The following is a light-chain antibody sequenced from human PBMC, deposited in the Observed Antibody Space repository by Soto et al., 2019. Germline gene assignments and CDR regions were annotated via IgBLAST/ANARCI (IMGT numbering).Light chain of an antibody. CDR1: QSVSSN. CDR2: VAS. J-gene: IGKJ1*01. Sequence: EIVMTQSPATLSVSPGERATLSCRASQSVSSNLAWYQQKPGQAPRLLIYVASTRATGIPARFSGSGSGTEFTLTISSLQSEDFAVYYCQKYNNWPRTFGHGTKVEI. CDR3: QKYNNWPRT. V-gene: IGKV3-15*01.